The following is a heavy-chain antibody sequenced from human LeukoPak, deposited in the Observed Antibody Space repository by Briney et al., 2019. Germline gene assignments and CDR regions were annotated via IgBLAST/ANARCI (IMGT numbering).Heavy chain of an antibody. V-gene: IGHV3-23*01. D-gene: IGHD6-25*01. J-gene: IGHJ4*02. Sequence: PGGSLRLSCAASGFTFSSYAMSWVRQAPGKGLEWVSTISGSGGSTYHADSVKGRFTISRDSSKNTLYLQMDSLRAEDTAVYYCARAGSGWPDDYWGQGTVVAVSS. CDR3: ARAGSGWPDDY. CDR1: GFTFSSYA. CDR2: ISGSGGST.